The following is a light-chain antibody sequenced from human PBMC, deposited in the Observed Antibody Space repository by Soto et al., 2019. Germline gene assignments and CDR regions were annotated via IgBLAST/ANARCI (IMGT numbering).Light chain of an antibody. Sequence: DIQMTQSPSSLSASVGDRVTITCRASQGISTYLNWYQQKPGKAPKLLIYAASSLQSGVPSRFSGSGSETDCTLTISRLQPENETTYTCQLTNNTACTFAQGTKLEIK. J-gene: IGKJ5*01. CDR3: QLTNNTACT. CDR1: QGISTY. CDR2: AAS. V-gene: IGKV1-39*01.